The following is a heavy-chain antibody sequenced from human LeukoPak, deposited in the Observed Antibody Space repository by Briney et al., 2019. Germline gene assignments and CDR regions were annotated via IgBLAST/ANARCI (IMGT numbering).Heavy chain of an antibody. V-gene: IGHV1-69*06. Sequence: GASVKVSCKASGGTFSSYAISWVRQAPGQGLEWMGGIIPIFGTANYAQKFQGRVTITADKSTSTAYMELSSLRSEDTAVYYCARVTYYYDSSGFYYYYMDVWGKGTTVTVSS. J-gene: IGHJ6*03. CDR2: IIPIFGTA. D-gene: IGHD3-22*01. CDR1: GGTFSSYA. CDR3: ARVTYYYDSSGFYYYYMDV.